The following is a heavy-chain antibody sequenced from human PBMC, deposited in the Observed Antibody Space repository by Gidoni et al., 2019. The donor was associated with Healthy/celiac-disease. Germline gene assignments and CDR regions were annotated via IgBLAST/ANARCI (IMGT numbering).Heavy chain of an antibody. D-gene: IGHD3-10*01. CDR2: IKPNSGGT. Sequence: VQLVQSGAEVKKPGASVKVSCTASGYTFTGYYIPWVRQSPGQGIEWIGWIKPNSGGTNYAQKVKGRVTMTRDTSISTAYMELNRLRADDTAVYYCARGVHEDYYYGMDVWGQGTTVTVSS. J-gene: IGHJ6*02. CDR3: ARGVHEDYYYGMDV. CDR1: GYTFTGYY. V-gene: IGHV1-2*02.